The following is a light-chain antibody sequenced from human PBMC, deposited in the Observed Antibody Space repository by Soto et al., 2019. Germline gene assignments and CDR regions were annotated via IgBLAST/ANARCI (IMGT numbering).Light chain of an antibody. CDR2: AAS. CDR1: QGISSY. V-gene: IGKV1-27*01. J-gene: IGKJ1*01. Sequence: IQMTQSPSSLSASVGDRVTITCRASQGISSYLAWYQQKPGKVPKLLIYAASTLQSGVPSRFSGSGSGTAFTLTISSLQPEDVATYYCQKYNSAPWTFGQGTKVEIK. CDR3: QKYNSAPWT.